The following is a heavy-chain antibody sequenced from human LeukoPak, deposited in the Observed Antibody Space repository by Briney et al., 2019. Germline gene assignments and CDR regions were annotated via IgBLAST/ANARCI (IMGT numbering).Heavy chain of an antibody. CDR3: ARRHGDYLGGFEY. V-gene: IGHV3-48*02. D-gene: IGHD4-17*01. CDR1: RITLSSYS. Sequence: GGSLRLSCGASRITLSSYSMNWVRQAPGKGLEWVSYISTSSTTIYYADSVKGRFTISRDNAKNSLYLQMNSPRDEDTAVYYCARRHGDYLGGFEYWGQGTLVTVSS. CDR2: ISTSSTTI. J-gene: IGHJ4*02.